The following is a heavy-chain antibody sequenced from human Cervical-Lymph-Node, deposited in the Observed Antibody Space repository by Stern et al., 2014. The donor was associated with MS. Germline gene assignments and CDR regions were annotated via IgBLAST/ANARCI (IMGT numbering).Heavy chain of an antibody. D-gene: IGHD3-22*01. V-gene: IGHV1-3*01. CDR2: INAGNGNT. CDR1: GYTFTSYA. Sequence: QMQLVQSGAEVKKPGASVKVSCKASGYTFTSYAMHWVRQAPGQRLEWMGWINAGNGNTKYSQKFQGRVTITRDTSASTAYMELSSLRSEDTAVYYCAREAHSGYYYYYYYGMDVWGQGTTVTVSS. J-gene: IGHJ6*02. CDR3: AREAHSGYYYYYYYGMDV.